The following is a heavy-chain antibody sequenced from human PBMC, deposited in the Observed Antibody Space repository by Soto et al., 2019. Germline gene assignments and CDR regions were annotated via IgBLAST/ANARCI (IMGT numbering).Heavy chain of an antibody. CDR1: GGSISSYY. V-gene: IGHV4-59*08. D-gene: IGHD5-12*01. Sequence: PSETLSLTCTVSGGSISSYYWSWIRQPPGKGLEWIGYIYYSGSTNYNPSLKSRVTISVDTSKNQFSLKLSSLTAADTAVYYCARSHIVPRLFMYPYDYWGQGTLVTVPQ. CDR2: IYYSGST. J-gene: IGHJ4*02. CDR3: ARSHIVPRLFMYPYDY.